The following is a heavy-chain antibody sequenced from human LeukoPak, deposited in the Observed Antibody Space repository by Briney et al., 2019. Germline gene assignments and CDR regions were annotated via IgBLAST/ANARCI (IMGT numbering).Heavy chain of an antibody. V-gene: IGHV3-74*03. Sequence: GGSLRLSCAASGLTFSSYWMHWLRQAPGKGLMWVSRISPDGSRAEYADSVKGRFTISRDNAKNTVSMQMNSLTTEDTAFYYCARGTRGTGAFFDYWGQGSLVTVSS. CDR2: ISPDGSRA. J-gene: IGHJ4*02. D-gene: IGHD1-1*01. CDR1: GLTFSSYW. CDR3: ARGTRGTGAFFDY.